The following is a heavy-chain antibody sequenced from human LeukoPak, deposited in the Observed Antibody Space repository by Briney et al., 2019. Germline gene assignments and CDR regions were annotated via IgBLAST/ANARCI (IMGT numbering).Heavy chain of an antibody. CDR3: ARSSGPDY. CDR2: IYSGGST. J-gene: IGHJ4*02. CDR1: GFAFSSYA. D-gene: IGHD6-19*01. Sequence: GGSLRLSCAASGFAFSSYAMNWVRQAPGKGLEWVSVIYSGGSTYYADSVKGRFTISRDNSKNTLYLQMNSLRAEDTAVYYCARSSGPDYWGQGTLVTVSS. V-gene: IGHV3-53*01.